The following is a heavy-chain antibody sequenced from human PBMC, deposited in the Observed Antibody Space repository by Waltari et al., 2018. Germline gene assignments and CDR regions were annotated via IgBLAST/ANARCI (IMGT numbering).Heavy chain of an antibody. Sequence: EVQLVESGGDLVQPGGSLRLSCAASGLTFSDNSMQWVRQAPGKGPEWIADISISGDTTVYADSVRGRFTISRDNAKSSVYLQMSSLRAEDTAVYYCRLLLVGATEEGYFDSWGQGTLVTVSS. D-gene: IGHD1-26*01. CDR1: GLTFSDNS. V-gene: IGHV3-48*04. CDR2: ISISGDTT. J-gene: IGHJ4*02. CDR3: RLLLVGATEEGYFDS.